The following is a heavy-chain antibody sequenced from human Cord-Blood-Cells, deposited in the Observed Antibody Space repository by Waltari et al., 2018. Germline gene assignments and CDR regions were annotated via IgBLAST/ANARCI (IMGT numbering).Heavy chain of an antibody. Sequence: EVQLVESGGGLVKPGGSLRLSCAASGFTFSSYSMNWVRQAPGKGLEWVSSISSSSSYIYYADSVKGRFTISRDNAKNSLYLQMNSLRAEDTAVYYCARGGLGIGDAFDIWGQGTMVTVSS. J-gene: IGHJ3*02. D-gene: IGHD7-27*01. CDR2: ISSSSSYI. CDR1: GFTFSSYS. V-gene: IGHV3-21*01. CDR3: ARGGLGIGDAFDI.